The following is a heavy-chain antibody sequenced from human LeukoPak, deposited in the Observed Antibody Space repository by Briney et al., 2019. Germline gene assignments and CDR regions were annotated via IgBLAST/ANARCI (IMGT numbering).Heavy chain of an antibody. CDR2: ISPDGTST. CDR3: VPKGTEGY. Sequence: PGGSLRLSCSASGFSFSAYAMHWVRQAPGKRLEHVSAISPDGTSTYYADSVRGRFSISRDNSKNTLYLQMSSLRAEDTAVYCCVPKGTEGYWGQGTLVTVSS. J-gene: IGHJ4*02. CDR1: GFSFSAYA. V-gene: IGHV3-64D*06.